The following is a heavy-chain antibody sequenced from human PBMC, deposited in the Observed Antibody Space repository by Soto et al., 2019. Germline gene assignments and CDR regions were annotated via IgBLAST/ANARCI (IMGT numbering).Heavy chain of an antibody. CDR1: GFTFSDYA. D-gene: IGHD6-19*01. CDR2: VSHDGRNT. CDR3: ATGGRQWLVTSDFNY. J-gene: IGHJ4*01. V-gene: IGHV3-30*03. Sequence: VQLVESGGGVVQPGRSLRLSCAASGFTFSDYAMHWVRQAPGKGLEWVAVVSHDGRNTHYADSVKGRFTISRYSSKNTVSLEMTSLRAEDTDVYYCATGGRQWLVTSDFNYWGQGALVTVSS.